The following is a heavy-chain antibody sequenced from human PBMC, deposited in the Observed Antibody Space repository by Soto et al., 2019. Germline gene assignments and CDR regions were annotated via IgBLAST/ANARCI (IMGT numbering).Heavy chain of an antibody. CDR3: AKVRSIAAGDYGMDV. Sequence: EVQLVESGGGLVQPGRSLRLSCAASGFTFDDYAMHWVRQAPGKGLEWVSGISWNSGSIGYADSVKGRFTISRDNAKNSLYLQMNSLRAEDTALYYCAKVRSIAAGDYGMDVWGQGTTVTVSS. J-gene: IGHJ6*02. D-gene: IGHD6-6*01. V-gene: IGHV3-9*01. CDR2: ISWNSGSI. CDR1: GFTFDDYA.